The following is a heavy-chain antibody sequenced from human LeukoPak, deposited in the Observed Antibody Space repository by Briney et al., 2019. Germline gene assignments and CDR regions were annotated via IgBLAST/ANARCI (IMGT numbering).Heavy chain of an antibody. V-gene: IGHV4-34*01. CDR1: GGSISSYY. Sequence: SETLSLTCTVSGGSISSYYWSWIRQPPGQGLEWIGEINHGGGTNYNPSLKSRVTLSVDTSKNQFSLKLSSVTVADTAVYYCARQGKIYRGGYFDPWGQGSLVTVSS. J-gene: IGHJ5*02. CDR2: INHGGGT. D-gene: IGHD1-26*01. CDR3: ARQGKIYRGGYFDP.